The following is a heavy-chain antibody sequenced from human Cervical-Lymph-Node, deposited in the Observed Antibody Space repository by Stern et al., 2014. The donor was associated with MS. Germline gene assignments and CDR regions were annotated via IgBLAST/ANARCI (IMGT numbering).Heavy chain of an antibody. D-gene: IGHD2-21*02. CDR1: GGSISSGGYY. V-gene: IGHV4-31*03. CDR3: ARRVTVFNWFDP. CDR2: IYYSGST. J-gene: IGHJ5*02. Sequence: QVQLVGSGPGLVKPSQTLSLTCTVSGGSISSGGYYWSWIRQHPGKGLEWIGYIYYSGSTYYNPSLKSRVTISVDTSKNQFSLKLSSVTAADTAVYYCARRVTVFNWFDPWGQGTLVTVSS.